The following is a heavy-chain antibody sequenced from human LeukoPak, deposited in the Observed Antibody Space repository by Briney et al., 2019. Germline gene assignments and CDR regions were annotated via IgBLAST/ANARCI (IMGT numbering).Heavy chain of an antibody. V-gene: IGHV3-21*01. D-gene: IGHD3-22*01. J-gene: IGHJ4*02. CDR2: ISRSSYYI. CDR1: GFTFNSYS. CDR3: ARGGGSQYYYDSRGYPDY. Sequence: GGSLRLSCAASGFTFNSYSMNWVRQAPGKGLERDSSISRSSYYIYYADSVKGQLNISRDNPKNSLYLQMNSMRAEDTAVYYCARGGGSQYYYDSRGYPDYWGQGTLVTVSS.